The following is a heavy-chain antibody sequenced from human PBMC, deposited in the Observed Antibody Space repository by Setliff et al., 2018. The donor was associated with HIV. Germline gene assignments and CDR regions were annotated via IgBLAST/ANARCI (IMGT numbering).Heavy chain of an antibody. CDR3: ARGAPLLPPNF. CDR1: GYAITSGFY. CDR2: IYHSGTT. V-gene: IGHV4-38-2*01. J-gene: IGHJ4*02. D-gene: IGHD2-15*01. Sequence: SETLSLTCAVFGYAITSGFYWGWIRQPPGKGLEWIGSIYHSGTTNYNSSLKSRVTISVDTSKNQFSLKLSSVTAADTAVYYCARGAPLLPPNFWGQGTLVTVSS.